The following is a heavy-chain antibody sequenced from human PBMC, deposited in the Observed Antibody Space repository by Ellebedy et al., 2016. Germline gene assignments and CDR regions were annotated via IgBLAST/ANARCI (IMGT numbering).Heavy chain of an antibody. D-gene: IGHD2-21*02. CDR1: GYSFTTYW. J-gene: IGHJ4*02. Sequence: GGSLRLSXKGSGYSFTTYWIGWVRQMPGEGLEWMGIIFLRDSTTKYSPSFQGQVTISADTSINTAYLQWDSLRASDTAMYYCAGARNGDYSFDSWGQGTLVAVSS. CDR2: IFLRDSTT. V-gene: IGHV5-51*01. CDR3: AGARNGDYSFDS.